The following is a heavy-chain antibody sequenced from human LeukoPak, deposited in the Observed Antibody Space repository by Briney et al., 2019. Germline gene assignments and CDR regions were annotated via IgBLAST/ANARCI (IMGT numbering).Heavy chain of an antibody. D-gene: IGHD5-12*01. J-gene: IGHJ1*01. CDR1: GGSFSGYY. CDR2: INHSGST. V-gene: IGHV4-34*01. CDR3: ARRRGGYERYFQH. Sequence: SETLSLTCAVYGGSFSGYYWSWIRQTPGKGLEWIGEINHSGSTNYNPSLKSRVTISVDTSKNQFSLKPSSVTAADTAVYYCARRRGGYERYFQHWGQGTLVTVSS.